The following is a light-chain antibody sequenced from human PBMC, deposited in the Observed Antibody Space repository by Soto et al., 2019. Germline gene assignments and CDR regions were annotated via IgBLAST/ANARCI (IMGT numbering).Light chain of an antibody. CDR1: QSISTNY. CDR3: LQYGSSPWT. CDR2: GAS. V-gene: IGKV3-20*01. Sequence: EIVLTQSPGTLSLSPGERATLSCRASQSISTNYLAWYHQKPGQAPRLLIYGASNRATGIPDRFSGSGSGTELTLTISRLEPEDFGVYYCLQYGSSPWTFGQGTKVEI. J-gene: IGKJ1*01.